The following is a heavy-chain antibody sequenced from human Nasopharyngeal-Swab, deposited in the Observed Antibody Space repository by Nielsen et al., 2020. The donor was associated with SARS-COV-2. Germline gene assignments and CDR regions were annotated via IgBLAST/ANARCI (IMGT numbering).Heavy chain of an antibody. V-gene: IGHV3-33*01. J-gene: IGHJ6*02. D-gene: IGHD3-3*01. Sequence: GESLKISCAASGFTFSSYGMHWVRQAPGKGLEWVAVIWYDGSNKYYADSVKGRFTISRDNSKNTLYLQMNSLRADDTAVYYCARDGPITIYGVVYGMDVWGQGTTVTVSS. CDR1: GFTFSSYG. CDR3: ARDGPITIYGVVYGMDV. CDR2: IWYDGSNK.